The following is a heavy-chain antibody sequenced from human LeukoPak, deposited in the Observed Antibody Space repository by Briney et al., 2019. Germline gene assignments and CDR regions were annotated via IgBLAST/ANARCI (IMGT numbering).Heavy chain of an antibody. CDR2: LNPNTLVT. CDR3: ARKDGGRDGMDV. D-gene: IGHD2-15*01. V-gene: IGHV1-2*02. Sequence: GASVKVSCRASGYTFTDYYMHWVRQAPGQGLKWMGWLNPNTLVTNYAQHFQGRVSMTWDTSTSTGYMDLKSLTSDDTAVYYCARKDGGRDGMDVWGQGTTVTVSS. CDR1: GYTFTDYY. J-gene: IGHJ6*02.